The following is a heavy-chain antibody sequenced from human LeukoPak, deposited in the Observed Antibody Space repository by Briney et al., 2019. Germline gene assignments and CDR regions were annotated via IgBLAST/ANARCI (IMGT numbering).Heavy chain of an antibody. CDR2: IYPGDSDT. J-gene: IGHJ4*02. CDR3: ARQGLLDYYDSSGYKRRSGSVDY. CDR1: GYSFTSYW. D-gene: IGHD3-22*01. V-gene: IGHV5-51*01. Sequence: GESLKISCKGSGYSFTSYWIGWVRQMPGKGLEWMGIIYPGDSDTKYSPSFQGQVTISADKSISTAYLQWSSLKASDTATYYCARQGLLDYYDSSGYKRRSGSVDYWGQGTLVTVSS.